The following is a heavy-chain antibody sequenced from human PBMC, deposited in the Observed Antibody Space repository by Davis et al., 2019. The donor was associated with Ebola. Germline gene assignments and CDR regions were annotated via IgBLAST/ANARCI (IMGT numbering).Heavy chain of an antibody. V-gene: IGHV1-69*02. Sequence: AASVKVSCKASGGTFGIYTIIWVRQAPGQGLEWMGRIIPILGLANYAQKLQGRVTMTTDTSTSTAYMELRSLRSDDTAVYYCARGSLLMYDFWSGYYRIHADDAFDIWGQGTMVTVSS. J-gene: IGHJ3*02. D-gene: IGHD3-3*01. CDR2: IIPILGLA. CDR3: ARGSLLMYDFWSGYYRIHADDAFDI. CDR1: GGTFGIYT.